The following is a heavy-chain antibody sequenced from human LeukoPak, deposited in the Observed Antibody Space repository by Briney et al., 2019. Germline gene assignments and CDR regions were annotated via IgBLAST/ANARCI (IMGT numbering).Heavy chain of an antibody. CDR3: ARAKPDWNPPDY. J-gene: IGHJ4*02. CDR2: IYYTGST. D-gene: IGHD1-1*01. CDR1: GGSIISSSDY. Sequence: SETLSLTCTASGGSIISSSDYWGWIRQPPGKGLEWIASIYYTGSTYYNPSLKSRVTISVETPKNDFSLRLSSVTAADTAVHYCARAKPDWNPPDYWGQGILVTVSS. V-gene: IGHV4-39*02.